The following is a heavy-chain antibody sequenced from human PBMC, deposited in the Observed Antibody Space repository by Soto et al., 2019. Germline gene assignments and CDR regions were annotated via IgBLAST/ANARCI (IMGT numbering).Heavy chain of an antibody. CDR1: GGSISSSNW. CDR3: ARDRGYCSSTSCHMFGYYYYYGMDV. CDR2: IYHSGST. V-gene: IGHV4-4*02. Sequence: KTSETLSLTCAVSGGSISSSNWWSWVRQPPGKGLEWIGEIYHSGSTNYNPSLKSRVTISVDKSKNQFSLRLSSVTAADTAVYYCARDRGYCSSTSCHMFGYYYYYGMDVWGQGTTVTVSS. D-gene: IGHD2-2*01. J-gene: IGHJ6*01.